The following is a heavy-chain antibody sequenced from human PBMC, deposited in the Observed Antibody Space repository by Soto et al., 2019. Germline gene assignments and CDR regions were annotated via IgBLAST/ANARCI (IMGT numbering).Heavy chain of an antibody. Sequence: SGPTLVNPTQTLTLTCTFSGFSLTTSGMRAAWIRQPPGKALEWLARIDWDDDKFYSTSLQTRLTISKDTSKNQVVLTMTNMDPMDTATYYCARTRDWNDVNWFDPWGQGTLVTVSS. V-gene: IGHV2-70*04. CDR3: ARTRDWNDVNWFDP. CDR1: GFSLTTSGMR. D-gene: IGHD1-1*01. J-gene: IGHJ5*02. CDR2: IDWDDDK.